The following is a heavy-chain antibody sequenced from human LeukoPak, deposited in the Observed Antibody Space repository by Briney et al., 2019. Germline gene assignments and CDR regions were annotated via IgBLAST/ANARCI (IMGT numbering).Heavy chain of an antibody. V-gene: IGHV3-21*01. CDR1: GLTFSSYY. CDR2: INYNGVYI. Sequence: GDSLRLSCAASGLTFSSYYMTWVRQAPGKGLEYVSSINYNGVYIFSADSVKGRFTISRDNAKNSLYLEMHSLRVEDTAFYYCARIGPGRDGSNSFDQWGQGTLVIVSP. D-gene: IGHD5-24*01. J-gene: IGHJ4*02. CDR3: ARIGPGRDGSNSFDQ.